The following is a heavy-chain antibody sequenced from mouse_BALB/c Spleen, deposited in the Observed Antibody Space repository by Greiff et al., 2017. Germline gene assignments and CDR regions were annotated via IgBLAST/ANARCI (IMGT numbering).Heavy chain of an antibody. V-gene: IGHV5-6*01. CDR3: ARQGGNYGKGWFAY. J-gene: IGHJ3*01. D-gene: IGHD2-1*01. CDR2: ISSGGSYT. Sequence: EVQGVESGGDLVKPGGSLKLSCAASGFTFSSYGMSWVRQTPDKRLEWVATISSGGSYTYYPDSVKGRFTISRDNAKNTLYLQMSSLKSEDTAMYYCARQGGNYGKGWFAYWGQGTLVTVSA. CDR1: GFTFSSYG.